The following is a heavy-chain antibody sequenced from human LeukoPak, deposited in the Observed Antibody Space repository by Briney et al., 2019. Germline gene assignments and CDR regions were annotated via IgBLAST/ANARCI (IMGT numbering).Heavy chain of an antibody. CDR1: GGSISSNSHY. D-gene: IGHD2-15*01. V-gene: IGHV4-39*07. J-gene: IGHJ4*02. Sequence: SETLSLTCTVSGGSISSNSHYWAWIRQPPGKGLEWIGEINHSGSTNYNPSLKSRVTISVDTSKNQFSLKLSSVTAADTAVYYCARGGVVVAAIDYWGQGTLVTVSS. CDR2: INHSGST. CDR3: ARGGVVVAAIDY.